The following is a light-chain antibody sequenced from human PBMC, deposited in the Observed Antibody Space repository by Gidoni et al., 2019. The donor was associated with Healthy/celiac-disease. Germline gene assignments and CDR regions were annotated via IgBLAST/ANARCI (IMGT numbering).Light chain of an antibody. J-gene: IGKJ5*01. CDR1: QSVSSY. CDR2: DAS. V-gene: IGKV3-11*01. CDR3: QQRSNWPPIT. Sequence: EIVLTQSPATLSLSPGERATLSCRASQSVSSYLAWSQQKPGQAPRLLIYDASNRATGIPARFSGSGSGTDFTLTISSLEPEDFAVYYCQQRSNWPPITFGHXTRLEIK.